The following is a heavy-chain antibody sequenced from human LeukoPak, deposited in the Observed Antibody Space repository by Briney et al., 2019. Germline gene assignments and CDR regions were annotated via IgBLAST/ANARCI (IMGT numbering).Heavy chain of an antibody. J-gene: IGHJ3*02. CDR3: ARENGDYVDAFDI. D-gene: IGHD4-17*01. CDR2: INPNSGGT. V-gene: IGHV1-2*02. CDR1: GYTFTGYY. Sequence: ASVKVSCKASGYTFTGYYKHWVRQAPGQGLEWMGWINPNSGGTNYAQKFQGRVTMTRDTSISTAYMELSRLRSDDTAVYYCARENGDYVDAFDIWGQGTMVTVSS.